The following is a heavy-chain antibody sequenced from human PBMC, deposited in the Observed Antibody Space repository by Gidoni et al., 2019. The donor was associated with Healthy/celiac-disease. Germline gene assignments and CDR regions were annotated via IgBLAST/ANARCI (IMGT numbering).Heavy chain of an antibody. Sequence: QVQLQESGPGLVKPSETLSLTCTVSGGSISSYYWSWIRQPPGKGLEWIGYIYYSGSTNYNPSLKSRVTISVDTSKNQFSLKLSSVTAADTAVYYCARATGNYYYYYYMDVWGKGTTVTVSS. J-gene: IGHJ6*03. CDR1: GGSISSYY. V-gene: IGHV4-59*01. D-gene: IGHD4-17*01. CDR3: ARATGNYYYYYYMDV. CDR2: IYYSGST.